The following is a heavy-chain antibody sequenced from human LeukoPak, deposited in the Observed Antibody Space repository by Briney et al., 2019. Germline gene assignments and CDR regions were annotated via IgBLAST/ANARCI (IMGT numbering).Heavy chain of an antibody. V-gene: IGHV4-34*01. CDR3: ARGKKYYYYYYMDV. Sequence: SETLSLTCAVYGGSFSGYYWSWIRQPPGKGLEWIGEINHSGSTNYNPSLKSRVTILVDTSKNQFSLKLSSVTAADTAVYYCARGKKYYYYYYMDVWGKGTTVTVSS. CDR1: GGSFSGYY. J-gene: IGHJ6*03. CDR2: INHSGST.